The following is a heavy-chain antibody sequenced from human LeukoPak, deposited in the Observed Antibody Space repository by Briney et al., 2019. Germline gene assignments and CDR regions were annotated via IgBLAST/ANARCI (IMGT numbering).Heavy chain of an antibody. V-gene: IGHV4-59*01. CDR2: IFYSGTT. J-gene: IGHJ5*02. CDR3: ARWYSSGWIDH. Sequence: SETLSLTCTVSGGSISGYYWSWIRQPPGKGLEWIAYIFYSGTTSYNPSLRSRVTISADTSKNQFSLNLTSMTAADTAVYYCARWYSSGWIDHWGQGTLVTVSS. CDR1: GGSISGYY. D-gene: IGHD6-19*01.